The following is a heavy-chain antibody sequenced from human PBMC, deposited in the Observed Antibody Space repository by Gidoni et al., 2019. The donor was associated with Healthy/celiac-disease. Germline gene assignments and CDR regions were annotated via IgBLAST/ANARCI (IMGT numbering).Heavy chain of an antibody. CDR1: GFPFDDYA. CDR2: ISWNSGSI. CDR3: ARPLYSSGAFDI. D-gene: IGHD6-19*01. Sequence: EVQLVESGGGLVQPGRSLRLSCAASGFPFDDYAMHWVRQAPGKGLEWVSGISWNSGSIGYADSVKGRFTISRDNAKNSLYLQMNSLRAEDTALYYCARPLYSSGAFDIWGQGTMVTVSS. J-gene: IGHJ3*02. V-gene: IGHV3-9*01.